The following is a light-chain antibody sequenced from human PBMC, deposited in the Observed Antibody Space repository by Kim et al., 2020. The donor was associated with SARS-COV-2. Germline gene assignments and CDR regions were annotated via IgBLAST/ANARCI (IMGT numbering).Light chain of an antibody. CDR1: QTVTAHY. J-gene: IGKJ1*01. V-gene: IGKV3-20*01. Sequence: APGAEATLSCRASQTVTAHYLAWYQQKPGQAPRLLIYDAFTRAAGVPDRFSGGESGADFTLTISRLEPEDFAVYYCQQYGSFPVTFGQGTKVDIK. CDR3: QQYGSFPVT. CDR2: DAF.